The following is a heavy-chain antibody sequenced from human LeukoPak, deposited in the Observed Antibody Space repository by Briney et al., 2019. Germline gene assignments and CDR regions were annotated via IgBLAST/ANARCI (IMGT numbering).Heavy chain of an antibody. J-gene: IGHJ4*02. V-gene: IGHV3-64*01. CDR1: GFLFSSYV. CDR3: ARTSFTTTWHHLDS. CDR2: ISSNGINA. Sequence: PGRSLSLSCAASGFLFSSYVMHWVRQAPGKGLEYVSSISSNGINAYYANSVKGRFTISRDNSKNMVYLQMGSLRAEDMAIYYCARTSFTTTWHHLDSWGQGTLVTVSA. D-gene: IGHD1-14*01.